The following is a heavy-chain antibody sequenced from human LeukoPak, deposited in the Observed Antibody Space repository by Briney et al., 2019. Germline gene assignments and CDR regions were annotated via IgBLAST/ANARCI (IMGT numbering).Heavy chain of an antibody. D-gene: IGHD2-21*02. CDR1: GYTFTSYY. CDR2: INPSGGST. CDR3: ARAAYCGGDCYYDFDY. V-gene: IGHV1-46*01. Sequence: ASVKVSCKASGYTFTSYYMHWVRQAPGQGLEWMGIINPSGGSTSYAQKFQGRVTMTRDTSTSTVHMELSSLRSEDTAVYYCARAAYCGGDCYYDFDYWGQGTLVTVSS. J-gene: IGHJ4*02.